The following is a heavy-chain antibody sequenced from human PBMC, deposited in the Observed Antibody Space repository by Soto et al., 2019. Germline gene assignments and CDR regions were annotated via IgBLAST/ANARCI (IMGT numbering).Heavy chain of an antibody. CDR1: GGSISSSSYY. CDR2: IYYGGST. D-gene: IGHD2-8*01. J-gene: IGHJ5*02. CDR3: ATNGMAGQNWFDP. Sequence: SETLSLTCTVSGGSISSSSYYWGWIRQPPGKRLEWIGSIYYGGSTYYNPSLKSRVTISVDTSKNQFSLKLNSVTAADTAVYYCATNGMAGQNWFDPRGQGTLVTVSS. V-gene: IGHV4-39*01.